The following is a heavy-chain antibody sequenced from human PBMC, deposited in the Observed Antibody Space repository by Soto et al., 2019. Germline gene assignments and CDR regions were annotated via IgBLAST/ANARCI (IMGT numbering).Heavy chain of an antibody. CDR1: GGSINSYY. V-gene: IGHV4-59*01. CDR2: IYYSGST. CDR3: ARGQGHYQGMDV. Sequence: SETLSLTCTVSGGSINSYYWSWIRQPPGEGLVWIGYIYYSGSTNYNPSLKSRVTMSVDTSKNQFSLKLSSVTAADTAVYYCARGQGHYQGMDVWGQGTTVTVSS. J-gene: IGHJ6*02.